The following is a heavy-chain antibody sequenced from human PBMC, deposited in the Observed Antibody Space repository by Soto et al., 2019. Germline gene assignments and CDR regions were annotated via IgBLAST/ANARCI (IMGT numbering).Heavy chain of an antibody. J-gene: IGHJ3*01. CDR2: IFHRGAT. CDR3: ARQARGSSGTFDV. CDR1: GGSINNYY. Sequence: QVQLQESGPGLVKPSETLSLTCTVSGGSINNYYWNWIRQSPGKGLEWIAYIFHRGATYYNPSLKTRVTMSVATSKTQISLKLSSVPAADTAIYYCARQARGSSGTFDVWGQGTLVIVSS. D-gene: IGHD3-10*01. V-gene: IGHV4-59*08.